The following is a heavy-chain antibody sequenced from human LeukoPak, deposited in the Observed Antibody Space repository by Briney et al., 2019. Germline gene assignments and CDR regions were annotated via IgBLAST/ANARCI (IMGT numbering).Heavy chain of an antibody. V-gene: IGHV3-30*02. CDR1: GFTFSNYD. CDR2: IRYDGGNK. CDR3: ARFDSSGYYFYY. Sequence: GGSLRLSCAASGFTFSNYDMHWVRQAPGKGLEWVSSIRYDGGNKYYADSVKGRFTISRDKAKNTLYLQMDSLRAEDTAVYFCARFDSSGYYFYYWGQGTLATVSS. D-gene: IGHD3-22*01. J-gene: IGHJ4*02.